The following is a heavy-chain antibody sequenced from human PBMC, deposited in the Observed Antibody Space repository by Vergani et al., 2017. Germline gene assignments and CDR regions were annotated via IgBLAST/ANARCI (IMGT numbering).Heavy chain of an antibody. J-gene: IGHJ4*02. Sequence: QVQLQESGPGLVKPSETLSLTCTVSGDSVISTDYHWGWIRQPPGKGLEWIGSMDYSGSTPYNPSLESRISISFETPKNQFSLMLTSVTAADTAVYYCASKRGACRAAYCHSYDFWGPGTLVGVSS. CDR3: ASKRGACRAAYCHSYDF. CDR2: MDYSGST. CDR1: GDSVISTDYH. V-gene: IGHV4-39*01. D-gene: IGHD2-15*01.